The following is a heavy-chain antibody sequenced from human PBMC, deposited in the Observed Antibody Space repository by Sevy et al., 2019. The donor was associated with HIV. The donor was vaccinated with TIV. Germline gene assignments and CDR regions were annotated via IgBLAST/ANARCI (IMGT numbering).Heavy chain of an antibody. CDR1: GFTFSSYS. V-gene: IGHV3-21*01. CDR2: ISSSSSYI. Sequence: GGSLRLSCAASGFTFSSYSMNWVRQAPGRGLEWVSSISSSSSYIYYADSVKGRFTISRDNAKNSLYLQMNSLRAEDTAVYYCARENYCSSTSCYTYWGQGTLVTVSS. D-gene: IGHD2-2*02. J-gene: IGHJ4*02. CDR3: ARENYCSSTSCYTY.